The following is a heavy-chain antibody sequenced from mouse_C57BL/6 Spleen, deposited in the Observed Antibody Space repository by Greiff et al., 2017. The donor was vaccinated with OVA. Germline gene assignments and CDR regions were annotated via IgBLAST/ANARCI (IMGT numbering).Heavy chain of an antibody. CDR2: IDPSDSYT. V-gene: IGHV1-69*01. CDR3: ARSHYYGSSLYAMDY. D-gene: IGHD1-1*01. Sequence: QVQLQQPGAELVMPGASVKLSCKASGYTFTSYWMHWVKQRPGQGLEWIGEIDPSDSYTNYNQKFKGKSTLTVDKSSSTAYMQLSSLTSEDSAVYYCARSHYYGSSLYAMDYWGQGTSVTVSS. CDR1: GYTFTSYW. J-gene: IGHJ4*01.